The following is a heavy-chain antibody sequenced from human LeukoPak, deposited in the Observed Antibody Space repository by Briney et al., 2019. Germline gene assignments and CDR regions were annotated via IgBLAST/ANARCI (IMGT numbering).Heavy chain of an antibody. D-gene: IGHD2-15*01. CDR2: ITGSGATI. V-gene: IGHV3-11*01. CDR3: ATDRRPYSYFFDH. CDR1: GVTFSDYY. Sequence: PGGSLRLSCAASGVTFSDYYMSWIRQAPGMGLEWVAYITGSGATIYYADSVKGRFTISRDNAEKSLYLQMNSLRDEDTAVYYCATDRRPYSYFFDHWGQGTLVTVSS. J-gene: IGHJ4*02.